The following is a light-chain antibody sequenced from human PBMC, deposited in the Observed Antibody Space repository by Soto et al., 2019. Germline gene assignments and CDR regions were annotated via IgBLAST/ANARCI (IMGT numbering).Light chain of an antibody. CDR2: DVS. Sequence: QSALTQPRSVSGSPWQSVTISFTGTSSDVGGYNYVSWYQQHPGKAPKLMIYDVSKRPSGVPDSFSGSKSGNTASLTISGLQAEDDADYYCCSYAGSYTYVFGSGTKVTVL. V-gene: IGLV2-11*01. J-gene: IGLJ1*01. CDR1: SSDVGGYNY. CDR3: CSYAGSYTYV.